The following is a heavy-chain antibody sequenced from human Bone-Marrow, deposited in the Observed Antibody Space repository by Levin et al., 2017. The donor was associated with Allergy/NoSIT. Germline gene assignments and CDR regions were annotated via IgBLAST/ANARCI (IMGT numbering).Heavy chain of an antibody. Sequence: GESLKISCAASGFTFSDYYMSWIRQAPGKGLEWVSYISSSGSTIYYADSVKGRFTISRDNAKNSLYLQMNSLRAEDTAVYYCARGWGILRFVEWLSGLDYWGQGTLVTVSS. J-gene: IGHJ4*02. CDR3: ARGWGILRFVEWLSGLDY. D-gene: IGHD3-3*01. CDR2: ISSSGSTI. V-gene: IGHV3-11*01. CDR1: GFTFSDYY.